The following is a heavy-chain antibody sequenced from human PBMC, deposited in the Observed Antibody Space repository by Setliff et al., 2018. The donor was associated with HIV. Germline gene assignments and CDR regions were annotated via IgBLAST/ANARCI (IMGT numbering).Heavy chain of an antibody. Sequence: ASVKVSCKSSGYSFASHSLHWVRQAPGQGLEWMGWTNTGNGNTKYSQKFQDRVTITRDTSANTGYMELSGLRSEDTAVYYCARDRVPKRGYTYREPDFDSWGQGTLVTVS. CDR1: GYSFASHS. CDR3: ARDRVPKRGYTYREPDFDS. V-gene: IGHV1-3*04. J-gene: IGHJ5*01. CDR2: TNTGNGNT. D-gene: IGHD5-12*01.